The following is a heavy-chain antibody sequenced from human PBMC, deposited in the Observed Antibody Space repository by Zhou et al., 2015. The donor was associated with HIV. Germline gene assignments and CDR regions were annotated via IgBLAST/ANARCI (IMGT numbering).Heavy chain of an antibody. CDR3: ARGGDDLGYCSSTSCSDAFDI. J-gene: IGHJ3*02. V-gene: IGHV1-2*06. CDR1: GYTFTGYY. D-gene: IGHD2-2*01. CDR2: INPNSGGT. Sequence: QVQLVQSGAEVKKPGASVKVSCKASGYTFTGYYMHWVRQAPGQGLEWMGRINPNSGGTNYAQKFQGRVTMTRDTSISTAYMELSRLRSDDTAVYYCARGGDDLGYCSSTSCSDAFDIWGQGTMVTVSS.